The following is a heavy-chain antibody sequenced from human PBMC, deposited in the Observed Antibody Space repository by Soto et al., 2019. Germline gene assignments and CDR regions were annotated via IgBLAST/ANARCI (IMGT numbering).Heavy chain of an antibody. D-gene: IGHD6-13*01. J-gene: IGHJ4*02. CDR1: GFTVSSYA. V-gene: IGHV3-23*01. CDR2: ISAST. Sequence: EMQLLESGGGLVQAGGSLRLSGAASGFTVSSYALNWVRQAPGKGLEWVSGISASTYYADSVKGRFTISRDTSKNPLYLQMNSLRAEDTAIYFCAIRMYSTRWYYLDYWGQGTLVTVSS. CDR3: AIRMYSTRWYYLDY.